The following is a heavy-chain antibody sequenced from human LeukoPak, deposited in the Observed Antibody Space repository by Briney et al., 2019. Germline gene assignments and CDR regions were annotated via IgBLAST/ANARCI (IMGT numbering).Heavy chain of an antibody. CDR3: AISATARGGFDF. Sequence: GGSLRLSCAASGFTFSSYWMSWVRQAPGKGLEWVANIKQDGSEKYYVDSVKGRFTISRDNTKNSLFLQMNSLRAEDTAVYFCAISATARGGFDFWGKGTLVTVSS. CDR2: IKQDGSEK. CDR1: GFTFSSYW. D-gene: IGHD6-25*01. V-gene: IGHV3-7*01. J-gene: IGHJ4*02.